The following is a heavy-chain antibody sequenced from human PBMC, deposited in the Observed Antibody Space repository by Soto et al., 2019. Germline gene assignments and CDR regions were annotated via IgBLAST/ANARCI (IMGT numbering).Heavy chain of an antibody. D-gene: IGHD4-17*01. V-gene: IGHV1-69*02. CDR3: ARSDYGDYVNAFDI. Sequence: QVRLVQSGAEVQKPGSSVKVSCKASGGTFSSYTISWVRQAPGQGLEWMGRIIPILGIANYAQKFQGRVTITADKSTSTAYMELSSLRSEDTAVYYCARSDYGDYVNAFDIWGQGTMVTVSS. CDR1: GGTFSSYT. CDR2: IIPILGIA. J-gene: IGHJ3*02.